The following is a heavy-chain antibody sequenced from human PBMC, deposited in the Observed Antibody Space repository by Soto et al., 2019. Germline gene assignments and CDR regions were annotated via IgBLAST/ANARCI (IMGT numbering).Heavy chain of an antibody. D-gene: IGHD1-26*01. J-gene: IGHJ5*02. CDR3: ASARHSGP. Sequence: EVQLVESGGDLVQPGGSLRLSCAASGFTFSNYWMSWVRQAPGKGLEWVANIKEDGSERNYVDSVKGRFTISRDNAENSLYLQMNSLRAEDTAVYYFASARHSGPWGQGTLVTVSS. CDR1: GFTFSNYW. CDR2: IKEDGSER. V-gene: IGHV3-7*01.